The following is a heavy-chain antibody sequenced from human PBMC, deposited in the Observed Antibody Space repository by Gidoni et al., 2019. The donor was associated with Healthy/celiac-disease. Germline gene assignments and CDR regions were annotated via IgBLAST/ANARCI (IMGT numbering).Heavy chain of an antibody. J-gene: IGHJ3*02. V-gene: IGHV4-31*03. CDR1: GAPISRGGYS. Sequence: QVHLQASGPGLVKPSQTLSLTCTVPGAPISRGGYSWSWIRQHPGKGLEWIGYIYYSGSTYYNPSLKSRVTISVDTSKNQFSLKLSSVTAADTAVYYCARGVAVAGGSVGDAFDIWGQGTMVTVSS. D-gene: IGHD6-19*01. CDR2: IYYSGST. CDR3: ARGVAVAGGSVGDAFDI.